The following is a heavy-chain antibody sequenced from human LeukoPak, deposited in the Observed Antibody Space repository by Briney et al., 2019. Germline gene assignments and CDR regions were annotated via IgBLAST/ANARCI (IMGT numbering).Heavy chain of an antibody. J-gene: IGHJ3*02. CDR2: IFSSGST. CDR3: ARLRAYGGNTPRSFDI. CDR1: GGSMSSYY. Sequence: SETLSLTCTVSGGSMSSYYWGRIRQPPGKQLGWIAYIFSSGSTNYSPSLKSRVSMSVDTSKNQFSLNLSSVTAADTAVYYCARLRAYGGNTPRSFDIWGQGTMVTVSS. D-gene: IGHD4-23*01. V-gene: IGHV4-59*01.